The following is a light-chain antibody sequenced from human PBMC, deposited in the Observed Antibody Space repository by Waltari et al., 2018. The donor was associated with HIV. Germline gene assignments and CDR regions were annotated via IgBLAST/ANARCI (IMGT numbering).Light chain of an antibody. CDR1: QSVSNK. CDR2: DAS. CDR3: QQYNNWLT. Sequence: IVMTQSPATLSVSPGERATLSCRASQSVSNKLAWYQQKPGQAPRPLMYDASTRVTGIPARFSGSGSGTDFTLTISSLQSGDFAIYYCQQYNNWLTFGGGTKVEIK. V-gene: IGKV3-15*01. J-gene: IGKJ4*01.